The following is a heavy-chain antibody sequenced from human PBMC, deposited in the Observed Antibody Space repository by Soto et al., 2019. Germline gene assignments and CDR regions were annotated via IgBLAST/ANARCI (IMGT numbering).Heavy chain of an antibody. V-gene: IGHV3-11*01. CDR2: ISNSGSII. D-gene: IGHD1-1*01. CDR1: GFTFSDYY. Sequence: QVQLVESGGGLVRPGGSLRLSCAASGFTFSDYYMSWIRQAPGKGLEWVSYISNSGSIIYYPDSVKGRFTISRDNAKNSLYLQMNSLRVEDTAVYYCARGRTATLYYFDYWGQGTLVTVSS. J-gene: IGHJ4*02. CDR3: ARGRTATLYYFDY.